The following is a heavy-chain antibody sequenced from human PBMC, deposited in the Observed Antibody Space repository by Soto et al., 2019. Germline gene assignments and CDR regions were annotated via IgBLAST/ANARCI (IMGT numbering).Heavy chain of an antibody. J-gene: IGHJ4*02. CDR2: ISYDGSNK. CDR3: VTPMVRGVIITPLEY. CDR1: GFTFSSYG. Sequence: PGGSLRLSCAASGFTFSSYGMHWVRQAPGKGLEWVAAISYDGSNKYYADSVTGRFTISRDNSKNTLYLQMNSLRAEDTAVYYCVTPMVRGVIITPLEYWGQGTLVTVSS. D-gene: IGHD3-10*01. V-gene: IGHV3-30*03.